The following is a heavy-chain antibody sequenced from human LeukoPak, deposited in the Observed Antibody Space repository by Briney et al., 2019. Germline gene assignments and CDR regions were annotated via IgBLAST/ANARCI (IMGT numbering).Heavy chain of an antibody. D-gene: IGHD4-11*01. V-gene: IGHV1-69*04. J-gene: IGHJ4*02. CDR2: IIPMLGIP. CDR1: GGTFSNYA. CDR3: ARLQDYSDYSDY. Sequence: GASVKVSCKASGGTFSNYAISWVRQAPGQGLEWMGRIIPMLGIPNYSQRFQGRVTITADRSTAYKELSSLRSEDTAVYYCARLQDYSDYSDYWGQGTLVTVSS.